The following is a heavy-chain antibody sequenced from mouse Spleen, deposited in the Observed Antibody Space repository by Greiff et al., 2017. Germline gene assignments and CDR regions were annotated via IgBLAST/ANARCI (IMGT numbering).Heavy chain of an antibody. CDR1: GYTFTSYT. CDR3: ARETLLRFDY. V-gene: IGHV1-4*01. J-gene: IGHJ2*01. CDR2: INPSSGYT. Sequence: QVQLKESGAELARPGASVKMSCKASGYTFTSYTMHWVKQRPGQGLEWIGYINPSSGYTNYNQKFKDKATLTADKSSSTAYMQLSSLTSEDSAVYYCARETLLRFDYWGQGTTLTVSS. D-gene: IGHD1-1*01.